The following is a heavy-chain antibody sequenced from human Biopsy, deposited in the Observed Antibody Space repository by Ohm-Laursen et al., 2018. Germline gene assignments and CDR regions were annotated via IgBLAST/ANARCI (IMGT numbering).Heavy chain of an antibody. CDR2: IYNTETT. CDR3: ARHPTGFWFDP. J-gene: IGHJ5*02. Sequence: TLSLTCTVSGGSISSSTTYYWAWLRQPPGKGLEWIGSIYNTETTFYNPSLKSRVTISVDTSTIQFSLKVSSVTAADTALYFCARHPTGFWFDPWGHGTLVTVSS. V-gene: IGHV4-39*01. CDR1: GGSISSSTTYY.